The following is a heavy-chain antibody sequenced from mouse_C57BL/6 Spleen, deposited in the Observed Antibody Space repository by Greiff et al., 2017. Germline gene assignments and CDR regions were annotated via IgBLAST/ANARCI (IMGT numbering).Heavy chain of an antibody. J-gene: IGHJ3*01. CDR3: ARGSFYGNYAWFAY. CDR1: GYAFSSYW. D-gene: IGHD2-1*01. CDR2: LYPGDGDT. Sequence: VKLVESGAELVKPGASVKISCKASGYAFSSYWMNWVKQRPGKGLEWIGQLYPGDGDTNYNGKFKGKATLTADKSSSTAYMQLSSLTSEDSAVYFCARGSFYGNYAWFAYWGQGTLVTVSA. V-gene: IGHV1-80*01.